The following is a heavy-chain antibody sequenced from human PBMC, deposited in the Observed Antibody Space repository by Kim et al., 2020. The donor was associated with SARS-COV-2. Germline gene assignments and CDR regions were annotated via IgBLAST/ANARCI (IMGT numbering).Heavy chain of an antibody. V-gene: IGHV1-3*01. CDR2: INAGNGNT. Sequence: ASVKVSCKASGYTFTSYAMHWVRQAPGQRLEWMGWINAGNGNTKYSQKFQGRVTITRDTSASTAYMELSSLRSEDTAVYYCARDRVLRYFDWLSQGYGMDVWGQGTTVTVSS. CDR1: GYTFTSYA. J-gene: IGHJ6*02. D-gene: IGHD3-9*01. CDR3: ARDRVLRYFDWLSQGYGMDV.